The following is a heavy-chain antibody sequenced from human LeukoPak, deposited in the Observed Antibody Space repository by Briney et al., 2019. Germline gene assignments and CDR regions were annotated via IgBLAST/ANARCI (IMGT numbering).Heavy chain of an antibody. CDR1: DFAFSNYW. Sequence: GGSLRLSCAASDFAFSNYWMHWVRQAPGWGLIWVSRINGDGSLTNYADSVKGRFTISRDNAKNTLYLQMNSLKAEDTAVYYCARDFDWGSGHWGQGTLVTVSS. D-gene: IGHD7-27*01. CDR2: INGDGSLT. CDR3: ARDFDWGSGH. J-gene: IGHJ4*02. V-gene: IGHV3-74*01.